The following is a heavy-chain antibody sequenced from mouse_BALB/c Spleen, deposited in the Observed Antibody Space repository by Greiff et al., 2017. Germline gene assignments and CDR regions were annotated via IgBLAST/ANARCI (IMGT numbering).Heavy chain of an antibody. Sequence: QVQLQQPGAELVKPGAPVKLSCKASGYTFTSYWMNWVKQRPGRGLEWIGRIDPSDSETHYNQKFKDKATLTVDKSSSTAYIQLSSLTSEDSAVYYCAREGYLYAMDYWGQGTSVTVSS. CDR3: AREGYLYAMDY. D-gene: IGHD5-1*01. CDR2: IDPSDSET. V-gene: IGHV1-69*02. J-gene: IGHJ4*01. CDR1: GYTFTSYW.